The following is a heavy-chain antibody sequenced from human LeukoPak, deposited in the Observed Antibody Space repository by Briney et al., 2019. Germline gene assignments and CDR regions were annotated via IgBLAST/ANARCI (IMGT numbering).Heavy chain of an antibody. D-gene: IGHD2-2*01. V-gene: IGHV4-4*07. J-gene: IGHJ5*02. CDR3: ARGMPAAMYPNWFDP. Sequence: SETLSLTCTVSGGSISSYYWSWIRQPAGKGLGWIGRIYTSGSTNYNPSLKSRVTMSVDTSKNQFSLKLSSVTAADTAVYYCARGMPAAMYPNWFDPWGQGTLVTVSS. CDR2: IYTSGST. CDR1: GGSISSYY.